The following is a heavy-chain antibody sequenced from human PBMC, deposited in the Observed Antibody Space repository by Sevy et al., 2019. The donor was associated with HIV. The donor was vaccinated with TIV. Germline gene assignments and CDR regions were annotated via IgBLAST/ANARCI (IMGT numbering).Heavy chain of an antibody. CDR2: ISWNSENT. CDR1: GFNFDRYA. Sequence: GGSLRLSCAVSGFNFDRYAMNWVRQVPGKGLEWVPFISWNSENTVYAYSVKGRFSITRDNVKNSLFLQMNSLRPEDTAIYYCVKDKRGYSYGNPFDYWGQGTLVTVSS. J-gene: IGHJ4*02. D-gene: IGHD5-18*01. CDR3: VKDKRGYSYGNPFDY. V-gene: IGHV3-9*01.